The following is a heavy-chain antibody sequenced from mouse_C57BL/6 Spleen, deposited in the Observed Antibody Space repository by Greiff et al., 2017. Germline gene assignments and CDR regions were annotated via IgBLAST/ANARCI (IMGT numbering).Heavy chain of an antibody. CDR1: GYAFSSYW. CDR2: IYPGDGDT. J-gene: IGHJ2*01. V-gene: IGHV1-80*01. Sequence: VQLQQSGAELVKPGASVKISCKASGYAFSSYWMNWVKPRPGKGLEWIGQIYPGDGDTNYNGKFKGKATLTADKSSSTAYMQLSSLTSEDSAVYFCARGVRGEYFDYWGQGTTLTVSS. CDR3: ARGVRGEYFDY. D-gene: IGHD2-1*01.